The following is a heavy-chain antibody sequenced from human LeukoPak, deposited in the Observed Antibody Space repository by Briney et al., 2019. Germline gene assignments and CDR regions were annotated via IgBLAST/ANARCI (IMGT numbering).Heavy chain of an antibody. CDR1: GGSISSSSYY. D-gene: IGHD6-19*01. CDR3: ARHKADRNWFDP. Sequence: SETLSLTCTVSGGSISSSSYYWGWIHQPPGTGLEWIGSIYYSGSTYYNPSLKSRVTISVDTSKNQFSLKLSSVTAADTAVYYCARHKADRNWFDPWGQGTLVTVSS. V-gene: IGHV4-39*01. J-gene: IGHJ5*02. CDR2: IYYSGST.